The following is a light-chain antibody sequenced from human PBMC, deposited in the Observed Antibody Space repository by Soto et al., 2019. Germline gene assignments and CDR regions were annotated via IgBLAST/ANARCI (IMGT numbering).Light chain of an antibody. Sequence: IKVTPSPTNPSVSPRGRTTPSFRGSQRVRKNIAWYQQKPGQAPKLLIYYASTRATGIPARFSGSGSGTEFTLTISSLQSEDFALYYCQQYNNWPPITFGQGTRLEIK. CDR2: YAS. CDR1: QRVRKN. V-gene: IGKV3-15*01. CDR3: QQYNNWPPIT. J-gene: IGKJ5*01.